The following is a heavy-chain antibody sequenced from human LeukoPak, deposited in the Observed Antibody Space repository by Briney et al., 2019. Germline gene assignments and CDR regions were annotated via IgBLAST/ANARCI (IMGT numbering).Heavy chain of an antibody. V-gene: IGHV3-7*01. J-gene: IGHJ4*02. CDR1: GFTFSNYW. Sequence: PGGSLRLSCVASGFTFSNYWMSWVRQAPGKGLEWVANIKQDGSEKYYVDSVAGRFTISRDNAKNSLYLQMNSLRAEDTAVYYCARDPSYDSSGYFYYWGQGTLVTVSS. CDR3: ARDPSYDSSGYFYY. D-gene: IGHD3-22*01. CDR2: IKQDGSEK.